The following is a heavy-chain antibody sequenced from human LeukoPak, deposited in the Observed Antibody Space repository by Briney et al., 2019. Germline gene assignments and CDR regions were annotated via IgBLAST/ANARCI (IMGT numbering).Heavy chain of an antibody. Sequence: PSETLSLTCAVYGGFFIGYYWSWIRQPPGKGLEWMGEINHSGSTNYNPSLKSTVPISVDTSKNQFSLKLSSVTAAHTAVYYCARGRIAAAGTGPYYYYGMDVWGQGTTVTVSS. V-gene: IGHV4-34*01. CDR2: INHSGST. J-gene: IGHJ6*02. CDR3: ARGRIAAAGTGPYYYYGMDV. CDR1: GGFFIGYY. D-gene: IGHD6-13*01.